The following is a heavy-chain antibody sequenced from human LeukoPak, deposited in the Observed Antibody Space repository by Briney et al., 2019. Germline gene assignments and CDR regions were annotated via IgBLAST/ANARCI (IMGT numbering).Heavy chain of an antibody. CDR2: ISAYNGNT. D-gene: IGHD3-3*01. CDR3: ARAGYYDFWSGGRYYYYGMDV. Sequence: ASVKVSCKASGYTFTSYGISWVRQAPGQGLEWMGWISAYNGNTNYAQKLQGRVTMTTDTSTSTAYKELRSLRSDDTAVYYCARAGYYDFWSGGRYYYYGMDVWGQGTTVTVSS. CDR1: GYTFTSYG. V-gene: IGHV1-18*01. J-gene: IGHJ6*02.